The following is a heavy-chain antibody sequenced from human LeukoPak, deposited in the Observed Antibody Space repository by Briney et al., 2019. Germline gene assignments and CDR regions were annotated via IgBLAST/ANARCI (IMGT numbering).Heavy chain of an antibody. J-gene: IGHJ4*02. CDR1: GFPFSSYG. D-gene: IGHD4-17*01. Sequence: GGSLRLSCAASGFPFSSYGMHWVRQAPGKGLEWVAVISYDGSNKCYADSVKGRFTISRDNSTNTLYLQMNSLRAEDTAVYYCATPGFSYGDHAPFDYWGQGTLVTVSS. CDR3: ATPGFSYGDHAPFDY. CDR2: ISYDGSNK. V-gene: IGHV3-30*03.